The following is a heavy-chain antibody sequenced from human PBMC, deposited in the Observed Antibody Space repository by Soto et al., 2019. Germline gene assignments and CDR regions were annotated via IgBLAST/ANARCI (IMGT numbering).Heavy chain of an antibody. V-gene: IGHV3-30-3*01. J-gene: IGHJ4*02. CDR1: GFTFSSYA. CDR2: ISYDGSNK. Sequence: GGSLRLSCAASGFTFSSYAMHWVRQAPGKGLEWVAVISYDGSNKYYADSVKGRFTISRDNSKNTLYLQMNSLRAEDTAVYYCARDRGYHDFWSGYLYWRQGTLVTVSS. D-gene: IGHD3-3*01. CDR3: ARDRGYHDFWSGYLY.